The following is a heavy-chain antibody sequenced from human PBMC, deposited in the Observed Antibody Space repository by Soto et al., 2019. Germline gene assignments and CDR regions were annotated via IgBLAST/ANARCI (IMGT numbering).Heavy chain of an antibody. CDR3: ARAQGYCSTTSCCSWFDP. D-gene: IGHD2-2*01. CDR2: IYHSGST. Sequence: QVQLQESVPGLVKPSGTLFLTCAVSGGSISSSNWWSWVRQPPGKGLEGIGEIYHSGSTNYNPSLTGRVPISIDKSKNQLSLKLSSVTAADTAVYSCARAQGYCSTTSCCSWFDPWGQGTLVAVSS. V-gene: IGHV4-4*02. CDR1: GGSISSSNW. J-gene: IGHJ5*02.